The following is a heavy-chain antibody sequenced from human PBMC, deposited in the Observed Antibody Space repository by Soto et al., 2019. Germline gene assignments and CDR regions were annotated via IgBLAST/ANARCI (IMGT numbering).Heavy chain of an antibody. CDR2: IIPIFGTA. D-gene: IGHD2-21*02. V-gene: IGHV1-69*13. J-gene: IGHJ6*02. Sequence: ASVKVSCKASGGTFSSYAISWVRQAPGQGLEWMGGIIPIFGTANYAQKFQGRVTITADESTSTAYMELSSLRSEDTAVYYCAYLTAISRYYYYGMDVWGQGTTVTVSS. CDR3: AYLTAISRYYYYGMDV. CDR1: GGTFSSYA.